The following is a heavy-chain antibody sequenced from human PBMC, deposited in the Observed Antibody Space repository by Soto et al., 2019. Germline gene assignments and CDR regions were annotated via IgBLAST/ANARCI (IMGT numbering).Heavy chain of an antibody. V-gene: IGHV4-34*01. J-gene: IGHJ6*02. CDR3: ARRRYYYDSSGYYGMDV. Sequence: PLETLSLTCAVYGGSFSDYSWSWISEPPAKGLEWIGEINHSGSTNYNPSLKSRVTISVDTSKNQFYLKLSSVTAADTAVYYCARRRYYYDSSGYYGMDVWGQGTTVS. D-gene: IGHD3-22*01. CDR1: GGSFSDYS. CDR2: INHSGST.